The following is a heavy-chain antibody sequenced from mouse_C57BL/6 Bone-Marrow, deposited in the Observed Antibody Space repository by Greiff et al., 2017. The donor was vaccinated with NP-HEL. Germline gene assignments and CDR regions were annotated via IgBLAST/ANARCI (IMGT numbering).Heavy chain of an antibody. CDR3: ARWSGLDY. V-gene: IGHV1-72*01. CDR2: IDPIGGGI. CDR1: GTTFTSYW. Sequence: QVQLQQPGAELVKPGASLKLSSKASGTTFTSYWMHWLSKSPGRGLGWIERIDPIGGGIRSNEKFKSKATLTVDKPSSTAYMQLSSLTSEDSAVYYCARWSGLDYWGQGTTLTVSS. J-gene: IGHJ2*01. D-gene: IGHD1-3*01.